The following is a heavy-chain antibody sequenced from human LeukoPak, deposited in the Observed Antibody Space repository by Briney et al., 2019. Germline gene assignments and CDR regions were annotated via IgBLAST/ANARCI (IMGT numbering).Heavy chain of an antibody. CDR3: ATSGGSYWS. Sequence: GGSLRLSCAASGFTFSSYAMHWVRQAPGKGLEWVAVISYDGSNKYYADSVKGRFTISRDNSKNTLYLQMNSLRAEDTAVYYCATSGGSYWSWGQGTLVTVSS. V-gene: IGHV3-30*04. CDR1: GFTFSSYA. CDR2: ISYDGSNK. J-gene: IGHJ5*02. D-gene: IGHD1-26*01.